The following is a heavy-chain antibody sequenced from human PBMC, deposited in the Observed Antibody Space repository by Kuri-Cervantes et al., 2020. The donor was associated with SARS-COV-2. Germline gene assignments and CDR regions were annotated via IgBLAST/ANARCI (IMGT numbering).Heavy chain of an antibody. CDR1: GGSISSYY. V-gene: IGHV4-59*01. Sequence: ESLKISCTVSGGSISSYYWSWIRQPPGKGLEWIGYIYYSGSTNYNPSLKSRVTISVDTSKNQFSLKLSSVTAADTAVYYCARVIAAAGTCYFDYWGQGTLVTVSS. D-gene: IGHD6-13*01. CDR3: ARVIAAAGTCYFDY. J-gene: IGHJ4*02. CDR2: IYYSGST.